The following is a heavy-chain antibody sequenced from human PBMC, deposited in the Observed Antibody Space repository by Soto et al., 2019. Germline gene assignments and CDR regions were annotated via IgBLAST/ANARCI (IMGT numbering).Heavy chain of an antibody. CDR3: ARVRVGATATNWFDP. D-gene: IGHD1-26*01. CDR2: IYHSGST. CDR1: GYPISSGYY. J-gene: IGHJ5*02. V-gene: IGHV4-38-2*01. Sequence: SETLSRTCAVSGYPISSGYYWGWIRQPPGKGLEWIGSIYHSGSTYYNPSLKSRVTISVDTSKNQFSLKLSSVTAADTAVYYCARVRVGATATNWFDPWGQG.